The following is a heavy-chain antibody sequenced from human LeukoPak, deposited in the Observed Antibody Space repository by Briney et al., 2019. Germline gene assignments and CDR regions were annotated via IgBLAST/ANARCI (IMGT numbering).Heavy chain of an antibody. CDR3: ASNHLGEYSSSCDY. CDR2: INSDGSSI. V-gene: IGHV3-74*01. Sequence: QPGGSLRLSCAASGYSFSSYWMHWVRQAPGKGLVWVSRINSDGSSISYADSVKGRFTISRDNAKNTLYLQMNSLRAEDTAVYYCASNHLGEYSSSCDYWGQGTLVTVSS. J-gene: IGHJ4*02. CDR1: GYSFSSYW. D-gene: IGHD6-13*01.